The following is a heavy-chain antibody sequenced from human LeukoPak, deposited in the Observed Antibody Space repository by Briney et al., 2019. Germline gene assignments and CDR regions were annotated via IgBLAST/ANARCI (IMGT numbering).Heavy chain of an antibody. J-gene: IGHJ5*02. CDR1: GYTFTDYA. CDR2: INAGNGNT. CDR3: ARRLGYCSGGSCGTGGWFDP. V-gene: IGHV1-3*01. D-gene: IGHD2-15*01. Sequence: GASVKVSCKASGYTFTDYALHWVRQVPGQRLEGMGWINAGNGNTKYSQNFQGRVTITRDTSASTAYMELSSPRSEDTAVYYCARRLGYCSGGSCGTGGWFDPWGQGTLVTVSS.